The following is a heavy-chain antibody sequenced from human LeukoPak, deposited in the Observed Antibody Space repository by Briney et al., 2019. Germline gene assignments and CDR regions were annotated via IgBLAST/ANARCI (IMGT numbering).Heavy chain of an antibody. J-gene: IGHJ3*02. CDR3: AREEGRYCSGGSCYSTNDDAFDI. CDR2: IIPIFGTA. CDR1: GGTFSIYA. V-gene: IGHV1-69*01. Sequence: SVKVSCKASGGTFSIYAISWVRQAPGQGLEWMGGIIPIFGTANYAQKFQGRVTITADESTSTAYMELSSLRSEDTAVYYCAREEGRYCSGGSCYSTNDDAFDIWGQGTMVTVSS. D-gene: IGHD2-15*01.